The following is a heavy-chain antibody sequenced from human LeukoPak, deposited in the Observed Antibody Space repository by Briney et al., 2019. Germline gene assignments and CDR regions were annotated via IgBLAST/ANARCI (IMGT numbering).Heavy chain of an antibody. Sequence: SETLSLTCTVAGGSISRSSYFWGWIRQSPGKGLEFIGSIYVSGTTYYNPSLKSRVTISVDTSKNQLSLKLSSVTAADTAVYYCARPKYYYGSATDGAFDVWGQGTMVTVSS. D-gene: IGHD3-10*01. CDR2: IYVSGTT. CDR1: GGSISRSSYF. J-gene: IGHJ3*01. CDR3: ARPKYYYGSATDGAFDV. V-gene: IGHV4-39*01.